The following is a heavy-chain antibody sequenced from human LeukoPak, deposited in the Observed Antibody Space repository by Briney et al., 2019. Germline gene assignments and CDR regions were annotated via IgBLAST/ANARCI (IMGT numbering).Heavy chain of an antibody. J-gene: IGHJ4*02. Sequence: EASVKVSCKVSGYTLTELSMHWVRQAPGQGLEWMGWINPNSGGTNYAQKFQGRVTMTRDTSISTAYMELSRLRSDDTAVYYCAGSRYYYGSGTYFLWGQGTLVTVSS. CDR2: INPNSGGT. V-gene: IGHV1-2*02. CDR3: AGSRYYYGSGTYFL. D-gene: IGHD3-10*01. CDR1: GYTLTELS.